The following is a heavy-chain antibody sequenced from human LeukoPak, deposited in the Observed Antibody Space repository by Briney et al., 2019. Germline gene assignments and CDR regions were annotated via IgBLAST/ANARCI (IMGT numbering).Heavy chain of an antibody. D-gene: IGHD3-9*01. CDR1: GGSISSGGYS. CDR2: ICHSGST. CDR3: ARTQTYYDILTGYLGDYYFDY. J-gene: IGHJ4*02. V-gene: IGHV4-30-2*01. Sequence: SETLSLTCAVSGGSISSGGYSWSWIRQPPGKGLEWIGYICHSGSTYYNPSLKSRVTISVDRSKNQFSLKLSSVTAADTAVYYCARTQTYYDILTGYLGDYYFDYWGQGTLVTVSS.